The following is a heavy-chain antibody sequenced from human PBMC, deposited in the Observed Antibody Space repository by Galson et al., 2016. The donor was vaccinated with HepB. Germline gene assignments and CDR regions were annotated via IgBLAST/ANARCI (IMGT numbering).Heavy chain of an antibody. J-gene: IGHJ6*02. CDR2: ISFDGSNK. CDR3: ARELGGKLMYHYGMDV. Sequence: SLRLSCAASGFIFSSYPMYWIRQIPGKGLEWVALISFDGSNKFYGDSVKGRFTISRDNSENTLNLQMDSLRVEDTAGYYCARELGGKLMYHYGMDVCGQGTTVIVSS. D-gene: IGHD4-23*01. CDR1: GFIFSSYP. V-gene: IGHV3-30*04.